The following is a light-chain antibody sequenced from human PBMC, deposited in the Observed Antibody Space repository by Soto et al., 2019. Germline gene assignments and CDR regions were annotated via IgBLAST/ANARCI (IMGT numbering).Light chain of an antibody. Sequence: EIVLTQSPATLSLSPGERATLSCMASQSVSSYLAWYQQKPGQAPRLLIYDASNRATGIPARFSGSGSGTDFTLTISSLAPEDFAVYYCQQRSNWPRALTFGGGTKVEIK. CDR1: QSVSSY. CDR3: QQRSNWPRALT. CDR2: DAS. V-gene: IGKV3-11*01. J-gene: IGKJ4*01.